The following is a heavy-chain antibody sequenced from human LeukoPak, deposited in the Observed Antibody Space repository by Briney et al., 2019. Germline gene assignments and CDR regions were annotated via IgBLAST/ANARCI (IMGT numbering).Heavy chain of an antibody. J-gene: IGHJ4*02. CDR3: VRGGWELDY. D-gene: IGHD4-23*01. CDR2: ISDSGGRT. Sequence: GGSLRLSCAVSGITLCNYGMSWVRQAPGKGLEWVAGISDSGGRTNYADSVKGRFTISRDNPKNTLYLQMNSLRVEDTAVYYCVRGGWELDYWGQGTLVTVSS. V-gene: IGHV3-23*01. CDR1: GITLCNYG.